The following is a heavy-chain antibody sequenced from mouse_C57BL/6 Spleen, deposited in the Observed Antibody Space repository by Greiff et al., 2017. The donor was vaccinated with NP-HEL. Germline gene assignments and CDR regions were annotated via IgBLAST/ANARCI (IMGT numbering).Heavy chain of an antibody. CDR1: GYAFSSSW. CDR2: IYPGDGDT. Sequence: QVQLQQPGPELVKPGASVKISCKASGYAFSSSWMNWVKQRPGKGLEWIGRIYPGDGDTNYNGKFKGKATLTADKSSSTAYMQLSSLTSEDSAVYFCARPSDGYWYFDVWGTGTTVTVSS. J-gene: IGHJ1*03. V-gene: IGHV1-82*01. D-gene: IGHD2-3*01. CDR3: ARPSDGYWYFDV.